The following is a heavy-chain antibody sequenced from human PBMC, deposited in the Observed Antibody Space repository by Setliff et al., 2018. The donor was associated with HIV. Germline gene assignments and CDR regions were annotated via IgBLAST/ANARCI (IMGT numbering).Heavy chain of an antibody. Sequence: SETLSLTCAVSGGSISSSNWWSWVRQPPGKGLEWIGEIYHSGSANYNPPLKSRVIISIDKSKNKFSRKVSSVPAADTAVYYCARILVAAAGTGFDPWGQGILVTVAS. V-gene: IGHV4-4*02. J-gene: IGHJ5*02. CDR2: IYHSGSA. CDR3: ARILVAAAGTGFDP. CDR1: GGSISSSNW. D-gene: IGHD6-13*01.